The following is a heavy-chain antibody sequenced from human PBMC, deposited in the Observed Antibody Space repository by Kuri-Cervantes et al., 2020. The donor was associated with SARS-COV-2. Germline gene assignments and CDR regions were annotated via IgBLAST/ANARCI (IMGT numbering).Heavy chain of an antibody. J-gene: IGHJ5*02. V-gene: IGHV4-39*07. D-gene: IGHD3-3*01. CDR1: GDSISSSLHY. CDR3: ARVGHHFSTDFWSGYREASNWFDP. CDR2: INHSGST. Sequence: GSLRLSCSVSGDSISSSLHYWAWLRQPPGKGLEWIGEINHSGSTNYNPSLKSRVTISVDTSKNQFSLKLSSVTAADTAVYYCARVGHHFSTDFWSGYREASNWFDPWGQGTLVTVSS.